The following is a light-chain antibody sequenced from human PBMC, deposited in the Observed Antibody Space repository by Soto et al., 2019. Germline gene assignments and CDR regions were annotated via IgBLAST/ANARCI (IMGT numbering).Light chain of an antibody. V-gene: IGLV4-69*01. J-gene: IGLJ1*01. CDR2: VNSDGSH. CDR3: QTWGSGIHV. CDR1: SAHSTYA. Sequence: QPVLTQSPSASASLGASVRLTCTLSSAHSTYAIAWHQQQPEKGPRYLMKVNSDGSHRNGDGIPDRFSGSSSGAERYLTISSLQSDDEADYYCQTWGSGIHVFGTGTKLTVL.